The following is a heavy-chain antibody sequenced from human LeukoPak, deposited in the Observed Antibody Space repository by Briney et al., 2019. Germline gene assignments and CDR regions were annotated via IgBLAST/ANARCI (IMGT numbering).Heavy chain of an antibody. CDR1: GGSISSSSYY. Sequence: SETLSLTCTVSGGSISSSSYYWTWIRQPPGKGLEWIGYIYYTGSTSYNPSLKSRVTISVQTSKNQFSLKLSSVTAADTAVYYCARGLNRNDYGDYGYWGQGTLVTVSS. D-gene: IGHD4-17*01. CDR2: IYYTGST. CDR3: ARGLNRNDYGDYGY. J-gene: IGHJ4*02. V-gene: IGHV4-61*01.